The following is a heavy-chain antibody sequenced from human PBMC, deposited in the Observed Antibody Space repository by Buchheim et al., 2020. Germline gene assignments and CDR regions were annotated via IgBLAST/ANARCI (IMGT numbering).Heavy chain of an antibody. Sequence: EVQLVESGGGLVQPGGSLRLSCAASGFTFSSYEINWVRQAPGKGLEWVSYISSSGSTTYYADSVKGRFTISRDNAKNSLYLQMNSLRAEDTAVYYCATHPSSGSYSAYYGMDVWGQGTT. CDR1: GFTFSSYE. D-gene: IGHD1-26*01. CDR2: ISSSGSTT. J-gene: IGHJ6*02. CDR3: ATHPSSGSYSAYYGMDV. V-gene: IGHV3-48*03.